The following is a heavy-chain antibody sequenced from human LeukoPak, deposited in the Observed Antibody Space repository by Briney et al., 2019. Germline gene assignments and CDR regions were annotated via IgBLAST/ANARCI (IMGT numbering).Heavy chain of an antibody. CDR2: INPTGGST. J-gene: IGHJ4*02. V-gene: IGHV1-46*01. CDR3: ARRGSYYNVADY. D-gene: IGHD1-26*01. CDR1: GYTFTSYY. Sequence: ASVKVSCKASGYTFTSYYLHWVRQAPGQGLEWMGIINPTGGSTSYAQEFQDRVTMTRDTSTSTVYLELSSLRSEDTAMYYCARRGSYYNVADYWGQGALVTVSS.